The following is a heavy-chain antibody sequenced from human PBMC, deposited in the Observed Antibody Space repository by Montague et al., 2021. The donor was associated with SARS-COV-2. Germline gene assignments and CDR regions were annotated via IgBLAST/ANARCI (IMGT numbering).Heavy chain of an antibody. V-gene: IGHV4-39*07. Sequence: SETRSLTCTVSGGSISSSSYYWGWIRQPPGKGLEWIGSIYYSGSTYYXPSLKSRVTISVDTSKNQFSLKPSSVTAADTAVYYCARVGRQQLVRLSGMDVWGQGTTVTVSS. CDR3: ARVGRQQLVRLSGMDV. D-gene: IGHD6-13*01. J-gene: IGHJ6*02. CDR2: IYYSGST. CDR1: GGSISSSSYY.